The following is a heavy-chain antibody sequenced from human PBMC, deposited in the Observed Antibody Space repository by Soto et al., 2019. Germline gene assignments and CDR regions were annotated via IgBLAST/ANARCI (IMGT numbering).Heavy chain of an antibody. CDR2: IYYSGST. J-gene: IGHJ6*02. CDR1: GGSISSSSYY. CDR3: ARQKFSSSSHYYYYYGMDV. D-gene: IGHD6-6*01. V-gene: IGHV4-39*01. Sequence: QLQLQESGPGLVKPSETLSLTCTVSGGSISSSSYYWGWIRQPPGKGLEWIGSIYYSGSTYYNPPLKSRVTLSVDTSKNQFSLKLSSVTAADTAVYYCARQKFSSSSHYYYYYGMDVWGQGTTVTVSS.